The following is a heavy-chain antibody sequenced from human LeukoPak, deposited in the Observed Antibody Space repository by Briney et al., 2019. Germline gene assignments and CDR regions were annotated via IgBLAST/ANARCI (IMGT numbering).Heavy chain of an antibody. J-gene: IGHJ4*02. CDR3: ARGRAGKVLVGATTLDY. Sequence: GASVKVSCKASGYTFTGYYMHWVRQAPGQGLEWMGWINPNSGGTNYAQKFQGRVTMTRDTSISTAYMELSSLRSEDTAVYYCARGRAGKVLVGATTLDYWGQGTLVTVPS. CDR2: INPNSGGT. CDR1: GYTFTGYY. D-gene: IGHD1-26*01. V-gene: IGHV1-2*02.